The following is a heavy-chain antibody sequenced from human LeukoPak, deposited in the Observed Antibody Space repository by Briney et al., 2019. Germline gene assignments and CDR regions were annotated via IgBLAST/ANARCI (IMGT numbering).Heavy chain of an antibody. J-gene: IGHJ4*02. CDR1: GGTFSSYA. Sequence: SVKVSCKASGGTFSSYAISWVRQAPGQGLEWMGGIIPIFGTANYAQKFQGRVTITADKSTTTAYMELSSLRSEDTAVYYCARSSITAAAGPYYFDYWGQGTLVTVSS. CDR3: ARSSITAAAGPYYFDY. CDR2: IIPIFGTA. D-gene: IGHD6-13*01. V-gene: IGHV1-69*06.